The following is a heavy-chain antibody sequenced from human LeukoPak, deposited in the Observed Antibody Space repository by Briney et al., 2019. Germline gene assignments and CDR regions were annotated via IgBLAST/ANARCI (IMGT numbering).Heavy chain of an antibody. D-gene: IGHD3-10*01. Sequence: SETLSLTCAVYGGSFSGDYWSWIRQPPGKGLEWIGEINHSGSTNYNPSLKSRVTILVDTSKNQFSLKLSSVTAADTAVYYCARGRLYYGSGSYSHWGQGTLVTVSS. CDR3: ARGRLYYGSGSYSH. V-gene: IGHV4-34*01. J-gene: IGHJ4*02. CDR1: GGSFSGDY. CDR2: INHSGST.